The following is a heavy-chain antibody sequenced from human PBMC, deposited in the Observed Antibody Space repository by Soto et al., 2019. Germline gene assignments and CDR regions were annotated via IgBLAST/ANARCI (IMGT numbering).Heavy chain of an antibody. J-gene: IGHJ6*03. CDR1: GGTLSSYT. V-gene: IGHV1-69*02. Sequence: QVQLVQSGAEVQKPGSSLRVSCEASGGTLSSYTFNWVRQAPGQGLEWMGRIIPVLNLTNYAQNFKGRVTITADKSTSTVYMELSSLRSDDSAIYYCARGVWVTDGGMNYYYYYMDVWGKGSTVTVSS. D-gene: IGHD2-21*02. CDR2: IIPVLNLT. CDR3: ARGVWVTDGGMNYYYYYMDV.